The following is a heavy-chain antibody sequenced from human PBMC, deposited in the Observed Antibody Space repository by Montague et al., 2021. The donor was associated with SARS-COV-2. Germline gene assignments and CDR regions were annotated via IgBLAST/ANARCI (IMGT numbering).Heavy chain of an antibody. V-gene: IGHV4-39*07. Sequence: SETLSLTCSVSGGSVSSSSYDWGWIRQPPGKGLEWIGTVSDSGSTSYNPSLKSRVTISVDTPKNQFSLKLSSVTAADTAVYYCAGSLSENQERGDYWGHGTLVTVSS. D-gene: IGHD2/OR15-2a*01. J-gene: IGHJ4*01. CDR3: AGSLSENQERGDY. CDR1: GGSVSSSSYD. CDR2: VSDSGST.